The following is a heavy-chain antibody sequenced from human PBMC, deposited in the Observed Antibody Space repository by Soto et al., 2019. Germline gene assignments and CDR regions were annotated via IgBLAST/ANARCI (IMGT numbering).Heavy chain of an antibody. CDR2: IYYSGST. Sequence: PSWTLSLTCTVSGGSISSGDYYWSWIRQPPGKGLEWIGYIYYSGSTYYNPSLKSRVTISVDTSKNQFSLKLSSVTAADTAVYYCARTGDIVAEYWFDPWGQGTLVTVSS. V-gene: IGHV4-30-4*01. CDR1: GGSISSGDYY. D-gene: IGHD5-12*01. J-gene: IGHJ5*02. CDR3: ARTGDIVAEYWFDP.